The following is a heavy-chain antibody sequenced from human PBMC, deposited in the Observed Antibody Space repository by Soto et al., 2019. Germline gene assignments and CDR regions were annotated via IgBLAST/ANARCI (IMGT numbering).Heavy chain of an antibody. D-gene: IGHD3-10*01. CDR1: GGSISSSSYY. Sequence: SETLSLTCTVSGGSISSSSYYWGWIRQPPGKGLEWIGSIYYSGSTYYNPSLKSRVTISVDTSKNQFSLKLSSVTAADTAVYYCASYGNEGLNNYYGSGSYYRAPIPYGMDVWGQGTTVTVSS. CDR3: ASYGNEGLNNYYGSGSYYRAPIPYGMDV. J-gene: IGHJ6*02. V-gene: IGHV4-39*01. CDR2: IYYSGST.